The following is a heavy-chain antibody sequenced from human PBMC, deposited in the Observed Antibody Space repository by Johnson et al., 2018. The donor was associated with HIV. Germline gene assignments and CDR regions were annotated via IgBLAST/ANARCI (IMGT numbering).Heavy chain of an antibody. CDR2: ISYDGSNK. J-gene: IGHJ3*02. D-gene: IGHD6-19*01. Sequence: QVQLVESGGGVVQPGRSLRLSCAASGFTFSSYGMHWVRQAPGKGLEWVAVISYDGSNKYYADSVKGRFTISRDNSKNTLYLQMNTLRAEDTAVYYCARDAVISSGWYNVDAFDIWGQGTMVTVSS. V-gene: IGHV3-30*03. CDR1: GFTFSSYG. CDR3: ARDAVISSGWYNVDAFDI.